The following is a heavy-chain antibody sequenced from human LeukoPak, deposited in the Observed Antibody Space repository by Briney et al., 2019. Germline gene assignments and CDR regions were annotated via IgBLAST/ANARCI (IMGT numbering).Heavy chain of an antibody. CDR1: GFTFSDYW. CDR3: AKSAWPYCFDH. Sequence: GGSLRLSCAASGFTFSDYWMHWVRQAPGKGLVWVSRITSDGSDTIYADSVKGRFTISRDNAKNTPYLQMNGLSAEDTAVYYCAKSAWPYCFDHWGQGTLVTASS. J-gene: IGHJ4*02. CDR2: ITSDGSDT. V-gene: IGHV3-74*01.